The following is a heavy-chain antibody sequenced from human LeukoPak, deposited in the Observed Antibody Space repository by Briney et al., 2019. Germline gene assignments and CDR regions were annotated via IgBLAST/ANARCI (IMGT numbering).Heavy chain of an antibody. CDR2: IYYSGST. CDR3: ARAIAVAGFGPVSDAFDI. V-gene: IGHV4-38-2*02. Sequence: PSETLSLTCTVSGYSISSGYYWGWIRQPPGKGLEWIGSIYYSGSTYYNPSLKSRVTISVDTSKNQFSLKLSSVTAADTAVYYCARAIAVAGFGPVSDAFDIWGQGTMVTVSS. D-gene: IGHD6-19*01. J-gene: IGHJ3*02. CDR1: GYSISSGYY.